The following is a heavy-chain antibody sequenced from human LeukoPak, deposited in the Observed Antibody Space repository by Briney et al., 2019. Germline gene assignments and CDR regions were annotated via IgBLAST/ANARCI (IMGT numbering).Heavy chain of an antibody. CDR3: ARSELLWFGKVNSGFDF. J-gene: IGHJ4*02. CDR1: GGSISSYY. Sequence: SETLSLTCIVSGGSISSYYWSWIRQPPGKGLEWIGYIYYSGNTNYNPSLKSRVTISVDTSKNQFSLKLSSVTAADTAVYYCARSELLWFGKVNSGFDFWGQGTLVTVSS. CDR2: IYYSGNT. V-gene: IGHV4-59*08. D-gene: IGHD3-10*01.